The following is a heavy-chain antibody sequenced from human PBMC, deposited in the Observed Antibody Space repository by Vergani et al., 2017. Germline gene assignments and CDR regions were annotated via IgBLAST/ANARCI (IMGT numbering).Heavy chain of an antibody. Sequence: QITLKESGPTLVKPTQTLTLTCTFSGFSLSTSGVGVGWTRQPPGKALEWLALIYWNDDKRYSPSLKSRLTITKDTSKNQVVLTMTNMDPVDTATYYCAHSYCSSTSCFLSFDYWGQGTLVTVSS. D-gene: IGHD2-2*01. J-gene: IGHJ4*02. V-gene: IGHV2-5*01. CDR1: GFSLSTSGVG. CDR2: IYWNDDK. CDR3: AHSYCSSTSCFLSFDY.